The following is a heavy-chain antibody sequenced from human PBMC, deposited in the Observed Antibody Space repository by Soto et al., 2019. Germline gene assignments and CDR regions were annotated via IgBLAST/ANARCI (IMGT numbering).Heavy chain of an antibody. V-gene: IGHV4-59*01. J-gene: IGHJ4*02. CDR2: IYYIGST. D-gene: IGHD7-27*01. CDR1: GGSISSYY. CDR3: ARRWGTSFDF. Sequence: QVQLQESGPGLVQPSETLSLTCTVSGGSISSYYWSWIRQPPGKGLEWIGYIYYIGSTNYNPSLKSRVTISVDTSKNQFSLKLSSVTAADTAVYYCARRWGTSFDFWGQGTLVTVSS.